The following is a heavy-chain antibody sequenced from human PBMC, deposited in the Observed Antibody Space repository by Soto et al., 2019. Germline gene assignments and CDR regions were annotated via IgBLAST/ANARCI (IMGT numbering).Heavy chain of an antibody. CDR3: AKDIAAAGTLDNWFDP. CDR1: GFTFSSYA. D-gene: IGHD6-13*01. Sequence: PGGSLRLSCAASGFTFSSYAMSWVRQAPGKGLEWVSAISGSGGSTYYADSVKGRFTISRDNSKNTLYLQMNSLRAEDTAVYYCAKDIAAAGTLDNWFDPWGQGTLVTVSS. V-gene: IGHV3-23*01. CDR2: ISGSGGST. J-gene: IGHJ5*02.